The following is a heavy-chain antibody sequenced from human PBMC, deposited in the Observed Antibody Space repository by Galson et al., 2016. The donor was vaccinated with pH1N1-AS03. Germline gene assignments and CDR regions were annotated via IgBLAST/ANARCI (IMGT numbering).Heavy chain of an antibody. CDR3: ARTLSYTTTWPHFDY. V-gene: IGHV2-70*04. J-gene: IGHJ4*02. CDR2: IDWDGDK. D-gene: IGHD2-2*02. Sequence: PALVKPTQTLTLTCTFSGFSLTTRGMRVSWIRQPPGKALEWLARIDWDGDKVYSTSLKTRPTLSEDTSKNQVVLTMTNMDPVDTATYYCARTLSYTTTWPHFDYWGQGTLVTVSS. CDR1: GFSLTTRGMR.